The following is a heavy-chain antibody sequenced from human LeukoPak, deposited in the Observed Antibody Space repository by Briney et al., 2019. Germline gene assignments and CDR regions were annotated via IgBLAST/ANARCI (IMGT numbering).Heavy chain of an antibody. CDR2: ISYDGSNK. CDR3: ARDRAAAGRDY. CDR1: GFTFSSYA. Sequence: GGSLRLSCAASGFTFSSYAMHWVRQAPGKGLEWVAVISYDGSNKYYADSVKGRFTISRDNAKNSLYLQMNSLRAEDTAVYYCARDRAAAGRDYWGQGTLVTVSS. V-gene: IGHV3-30*04. D-gene: IGHD6-13*01. J-gene: IGHJ4*02.